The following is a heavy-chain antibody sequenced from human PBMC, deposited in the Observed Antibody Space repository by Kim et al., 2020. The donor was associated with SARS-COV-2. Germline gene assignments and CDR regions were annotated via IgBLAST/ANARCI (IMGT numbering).Heavy chain of an antibody. Sequence: ASVKVSCKASGYTFTSYGISWVRQAPGQGLEWMGWISAYNGNTNYAQKLQGRVTMTTDTSTSTAYMELRSLRSDDTAVYYCARLEILYGSGSYDYWGQGTLVTVSS. V-gene: IGHV1-18*01. CDR2: ISAYNGNT. CDR3: ARLEILYGSGSYDY. J-gene: IGHJ4*02. D-gene: IGHD3-10*01. CDR1: GYTFTSYG.